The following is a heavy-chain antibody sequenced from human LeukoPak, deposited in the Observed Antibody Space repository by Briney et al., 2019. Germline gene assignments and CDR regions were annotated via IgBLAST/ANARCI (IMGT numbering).Heavy chain of an antibody. CDR3: RGVSSSTSLNWFDP. V-gene: IGHV1-24*01. CDR1: GYTLTELS. D-gene: IGHD2-2*01. J-gene: IGHJ5*02. CDR2: FDPEDGET. Sequence: ASVKVSYKVSGYTLTELSMHWVRQAPGKGLEWMGGFDPEDGETIYAQKFQGRVTMTEDTSTDTAYMELSSLRSEDTAVYYCRGVSSSTSLNWFDPWGQGTLVTVSS.